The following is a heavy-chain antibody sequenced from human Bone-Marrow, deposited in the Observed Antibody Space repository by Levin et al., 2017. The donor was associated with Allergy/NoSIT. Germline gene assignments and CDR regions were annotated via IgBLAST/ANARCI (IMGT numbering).Heavy chain of an antibody. D-gene: IGHD5-12*01. CDR1: GYSFSNHW. Sequence: RGESLKISCKGSGYSFSNHWIGWVRQKPGKGLEWMGIIYPDDSDTRYSPSFQVQVTIAADKSTNTAYLQWSSLKASDSAIYYCARHRRDIVASNDPFDIWGQGAMVTVSS. V-gene: IGHV5-51*01. CDR3: ARHRRDIVASNDPFDI. J-gene: IGHJ3*02. CDR2: IYPDDSDT.